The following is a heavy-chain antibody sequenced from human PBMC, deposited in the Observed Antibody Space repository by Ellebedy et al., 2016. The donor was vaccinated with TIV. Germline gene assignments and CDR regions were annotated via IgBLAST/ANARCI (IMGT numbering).Heavy chain of an antibody. D-gene: IGHD6-13*01. CDR1: GFTFSSYS. J-gene: IGHJ4*02. CDR3: VKGSIAVTGTCFDS. Sequence: GESLKISCAASGFTFSSYSMNWVRQAPGKGLEWVSSISSSGIYIYYADSVKGRFTISRDNAKNSLYLQMNSLRAEDTAFYYCVKGSIAVTGTCFDSWGQGTLVTVSS. V-gene: IGHV3-21*04. CDR2: ISSSGIYI.